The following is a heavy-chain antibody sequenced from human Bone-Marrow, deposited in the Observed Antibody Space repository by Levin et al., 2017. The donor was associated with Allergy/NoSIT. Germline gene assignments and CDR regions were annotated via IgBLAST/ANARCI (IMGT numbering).Heavy chain of an antibody. V-gene: IGHV3-23*01. Sequence: GGSLRLSCAASGLTFTFTRYVMIWVRQAPGKGLEWVSSISGSGGSAYYADSVSGRFTTSRDNSKNTVHLQMNSLGADDTAVYYCAGSTDWYLEFDPWGQGTLVTVSS. CDR1: GLTFTFTRYV. CDR3: AGSTDWYLEFDP. J-gene: IGHJ5*02. D-gene: IGHD3-9*01. CDR2: ISGSGGSA.